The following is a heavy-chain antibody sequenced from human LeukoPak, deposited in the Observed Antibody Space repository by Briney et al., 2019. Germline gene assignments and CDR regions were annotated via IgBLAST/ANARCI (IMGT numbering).Heavy chain of an antibody. D-gene: IGHD2-2*01. CDR3: ARDRLRAHGYCSSTSCPPRGFDY. J-gene: IGHJ4*02. Sequence: GRSLRLSCAASGFTFSSYGMHWVRQAPGKGLEWGAVISYDGSNKYYADSVKGRFTISRDNSKTTLYLQMNSLRAEDTAVYYCARDRLRAHGYCSSTSCPPRGFDYWGQGTLVTVSS. CDR2: ISYDGSNK. CDR1: GFTFSSYG. V-gene: IGHV3-30*04.